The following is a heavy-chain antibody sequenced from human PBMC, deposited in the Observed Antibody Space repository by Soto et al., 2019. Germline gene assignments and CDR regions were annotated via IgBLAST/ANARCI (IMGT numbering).Heavy chain of an antibody. J-gene: IGHJ5*02. Sequence: QVQLVQSGAEVKKPGASVKVSCKASGYTFTNYGISWVRQAPGQGLEWMGWINTYNGNTNHAQKLQGRVTMTTDTSTRTAYLELRSLIADDTAVYYCARGVGSGTYYNPYNWFDPWGQGTLVTVSS. CDR3: ARGVGSGTYYNPYNWFDP. CDR2: INTYNGNT. CDR1: GYTFTNYG. V-gene: IGHV1-18*01. D-gene: IGHD3-10*01.